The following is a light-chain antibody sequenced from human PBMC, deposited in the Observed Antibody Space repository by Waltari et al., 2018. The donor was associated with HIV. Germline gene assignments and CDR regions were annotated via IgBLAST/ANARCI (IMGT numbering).Light chain of an antibody. CDR2: LAS. Sequence: DIVMTQSPLSLPVTPGEPASISCRSSQSLLISNGFNYLDWYLQKPGQSPRLLIYLASDRAPGVPDRFSGSGSGTDFTLKISRVEAEDVGVYYCMQALQTPLITFGQGTRLEIK. CDR1: QSLLISNGFNY. CDR3: MQALQTPLIT. V-gene: IGKV2-28*01. J-gene: IGKJ5*01.